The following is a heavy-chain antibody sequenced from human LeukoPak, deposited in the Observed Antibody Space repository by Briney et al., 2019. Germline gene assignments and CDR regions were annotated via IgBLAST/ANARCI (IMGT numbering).Heavy chain of an antibody. J-gene: IGHJ6*02. Sequence: PSETLSLTCTVSGGSISSGGYYWSWIRQPPGKGLEWIGYIYHSGSTYYNPSLESRVTISVDTSKNQFSLRLSSVTAADTAVYYCARGLFLDVWGQGTTVTVSS. D-gene: IGHD2-15*01. CDR3: ARGLFLDV. CDR1: GGSISSGGYY. V-gene: IGHV4-31*03. CDR2: IYHSGST.